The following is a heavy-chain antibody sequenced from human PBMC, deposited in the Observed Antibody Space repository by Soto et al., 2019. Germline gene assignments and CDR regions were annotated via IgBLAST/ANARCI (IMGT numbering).Heavy chain of an antibody. D-gene: IGHD3-10*02. V-gene: IGHV1-58*01. Sequence: ASVKVSCKASGFTFTSSAVQWVRQARGQRLEWIGWIVVGSGNTNYAQKFQERVTITRDMSTSTAYMELSSLRSEDTAVYYCAADVRLMAYRRRYYYYGMDVWGQGTTVTVSS. J-gene: IGHJ6*02. CDR2: IVVGSGNT. CDR1: GFTFTSSA. CDR3: AADVRLMAYRRRYYYYGMDV.